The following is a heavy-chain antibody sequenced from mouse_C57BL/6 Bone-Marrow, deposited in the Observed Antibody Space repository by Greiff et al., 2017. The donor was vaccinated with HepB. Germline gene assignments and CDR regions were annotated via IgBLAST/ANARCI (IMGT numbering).Heavy chain of an antibody. D-gene: IGHD1-1*01. V-gene: IGHV1-54*01. CDR3: ARGGKYYSY. CDR2: INPGSGGT. J-gene: IGHJ3*01. Sequence: VQLKESGAELVRPGTSVKVSCKASGYAFTNYLIEWVKQRPGQGLEWIGVINPGSGGTNYNEKFKGKATLTADKSSSTAYMQLSSLTSEDSAVYFYARGGKYYSYWGQGTLVTVSA. CDR1: GYAFTNYL.